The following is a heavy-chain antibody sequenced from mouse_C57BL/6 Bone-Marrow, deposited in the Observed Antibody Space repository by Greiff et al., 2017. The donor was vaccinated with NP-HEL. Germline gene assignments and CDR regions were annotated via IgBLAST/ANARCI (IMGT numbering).Heavy chain of an antibody. D-gene: IGHD1-1*02. Sequence: VQLQQPGAELVKPGASVKLSCKASGYTFTSYWMHWVRQRPGRGLEWIGRLDPNIGGTKYNENFKRKATLTVDKPSSTAYMQLSSLTSEDSAVYYCARRVGRSYAMDYWGQGTSVTVSS. V-gene: IGHV1-62-3*01. CDR1: GYTFTSYW. CDR2: LDPNIGGT. J-gene: IGHJ4*01. CDR3: ARRVGRSYAMDY.